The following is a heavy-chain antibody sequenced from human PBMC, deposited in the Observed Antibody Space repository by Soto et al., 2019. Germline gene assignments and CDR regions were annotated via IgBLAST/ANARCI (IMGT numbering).Heavy chain of an antibody. CDR3: ARTNGITMVRGLDY. J-gene: IGHJ4*02. V-gene: IGHV4-34*01. CDR1: GGSFSGYY. Sequence: SETLSLTCAVYGGSFSGYYWSWIRQPPGKGLEWIGEINHSGSTNYNPSLKSRVTISVDTSKNQFSLKLSSVTAADTAVYYCARTNGITMVRGLDYWGQGTLVT. D-gene: IGHD3-10*01. CDR2: INHSGST.